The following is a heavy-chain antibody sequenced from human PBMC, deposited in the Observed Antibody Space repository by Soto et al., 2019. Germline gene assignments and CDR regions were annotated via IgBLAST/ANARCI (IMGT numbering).Heavy chain of an antibody. J-gene: IGHJ6*02. CDR3: ARDPLTMVRGVPYYYYGMDV. V-gene: IGHV1-2*02. D-gene: IGHD3-10*01. CDR1: GYTFTGYY. Sequence: GASVKVSCKASGYTFTGYYMHWVRQAPGQGLEWMGWINPNSGGTNYAQKFQGRVTMTRDTSISTAYMELSRPRSDDTAVYYCARDPLTMVRGVPYYYYGMDVWGQGTTVTVSS. CDR2: INPNSGGT.